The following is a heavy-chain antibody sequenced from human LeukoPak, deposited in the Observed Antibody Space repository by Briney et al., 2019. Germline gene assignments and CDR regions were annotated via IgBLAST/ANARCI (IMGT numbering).Heavy chain of an antibody. J-gene: IGHJ5*02. CDR3: ARTSPYYDYVWGSYRYTPFDP. V-gene: IGHV1-46*01. CDR1: GYTFTSYF. D-gene: IGHD3-16*02. Sequence: GASVKVSCKASGYTFTSYFMHWMRQAPGQGPEWMGIINPRGGSTDYSQKFQDRVTMTRDTSISTAYMELSRLRSDDTAVYYCARTSPYYDYVWGSYRYTPFDPWGQGILVTASS. CDR2: INPRGGST.